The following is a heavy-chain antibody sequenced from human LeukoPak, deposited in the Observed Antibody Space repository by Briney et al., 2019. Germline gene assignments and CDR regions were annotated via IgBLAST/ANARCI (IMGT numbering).Heavy chain of an antibody. CDR2: ISGSGGST. J-gene: IGHJ6*02. CDR3: ATPLGLELHYAYYYYYGMDV. CDR1: GFTFSSYA. V-gene: IGHV3-23*01. D-gene: IGHD1-7*01. Sequence: GGSLRLSCAASGFTFSSYAMSWVRQAPGKGLEWVSAISGSGGSTYYADSVKGRLTISRDNSKNTLYLQMNSLRAEDTAVYYCATPLGLELHYAYYYYYGMDVWGQGTTVTVSS.